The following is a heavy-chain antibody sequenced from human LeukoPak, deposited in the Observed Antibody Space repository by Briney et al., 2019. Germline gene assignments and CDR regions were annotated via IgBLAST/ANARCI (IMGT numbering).Heavy chain of an antibody. CDR2: ISGSGGST. V-gene: IGHV3-23*01. J-gene: IGHJ4*02. CDR3: AKGHGSGSYYFDY. Sequence: PGGSLRLSCAASRFTFSSYAMSWVRQAPGKGLEWVSAISGSGGSTYYADSVKGRFTISRDNSKNTLYLQMNSLRAEDTAVYYCAKGHGSGSYYFDYWGQGTLVTVSS. CDR1: RFTFSSYA. D-gene: IGHD3-10*01.